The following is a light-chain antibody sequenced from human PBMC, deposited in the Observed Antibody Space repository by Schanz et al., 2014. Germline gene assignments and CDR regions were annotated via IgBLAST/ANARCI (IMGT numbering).Light chain of an antibody. CDR1: QSVSSSY. V-gene: IGKV3-15*01. J-gene: IGKJ5*01. CDR2: GAS. Sequence: EIVLTQSPGTLSLSPGERAALSCRTSQSVSSSYLAWYQQKPGQAPRLLVYGASTRATGIPARFSGSGSGTEFTLTISSLQSDDFATYYCQQYNSYSQITFGQGTRLEIK. CDR3: QQYNSYSQIT.